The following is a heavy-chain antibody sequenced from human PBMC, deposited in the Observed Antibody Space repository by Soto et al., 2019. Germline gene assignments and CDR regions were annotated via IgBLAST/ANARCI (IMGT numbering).Heavy chain of an antibody. V-gene: IGHV3-21*06. Sequence: LRLSCAASGFTFTRYSMNWVRQAPGKGLEWVSSISSTTNYIYYGDSMKGRFTISRDNAKNSLYLEMNSLRAEDTAVYYCARESEDLTSSFDYWGQGTLVTVSS. J-gene: IGHJ4*02. CDR2: ISSTTNYI. CDR1: GFTFTRYS. CDR3: ARESEDLTSSFDY.